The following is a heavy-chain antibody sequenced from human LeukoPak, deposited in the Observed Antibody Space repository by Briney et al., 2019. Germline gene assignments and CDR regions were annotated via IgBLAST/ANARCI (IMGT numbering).Heavy chain of an antibody. V-gene: IGHV4-30-2*01. CDR2: IYHSGSA. CDR1: GGSIDSGGSS. Sequence: PSQTLSLTCAVSGGSIDSGGSSWSWIRQPPGKGLEWIGYIYHSGSAYYAPSLKSRVTISVDRSKNQFSLQLNSVTAADTAVYYCARDPDGSGTDAFDIWGQGTMVTVSS. CDR3: ARDPDGSGTDAFDI. D-gene: IGHD3-22*01. J-gene: IGHJ3*02.